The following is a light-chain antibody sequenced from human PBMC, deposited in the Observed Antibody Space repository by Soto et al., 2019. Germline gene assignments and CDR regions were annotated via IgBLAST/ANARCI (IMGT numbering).Light chain of an antibody. V-gene: IGKV3-20*01. Sequence: EFVLTQSPGTLSLSPGERATLSCRASQSVSSSYLAWYQQKPGQAPRLLIYDASSRATGTPDRFSGSGSGTDFTLTISRLEPEDFALYYCQQYGSSPPWTFGQGTKVDIK. CDR2: DAS. J-gene: IGKJ1*01. CDR3: QQYGSSPPWT. CDR1: QSVSSSY.